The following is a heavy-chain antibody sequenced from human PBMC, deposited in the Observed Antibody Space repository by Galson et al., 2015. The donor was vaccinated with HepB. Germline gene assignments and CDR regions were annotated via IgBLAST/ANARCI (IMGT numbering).Heavy chain of an antibody. V-gene: IGHV4-34*01. Sequence: SETLSLTCAVYGGSFSVYYWSWIRQPPGEGLEWIGEINHSGSTNYNPSLKSRVTISVDTSKNPFSLKLSSVTAADTAVYYCARVGYSSSWHTDYWGQGTLVTVSS. CDR1: GGSFSVYY. J-gene: IGHJ4*02. CDR2: INHSGST. CDR3: ARVGYSSSWHTDY. D-gene: IGHD6-13*01.